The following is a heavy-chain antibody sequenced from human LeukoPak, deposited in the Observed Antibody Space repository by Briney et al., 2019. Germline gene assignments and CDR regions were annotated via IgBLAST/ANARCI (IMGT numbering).Heavy chain of an antibody. D-gene: IGHD2-2*01. CDR2: ISGSGGST. V-gene: IGHV3-23*01. CDR1: GFTFSSYA. Sequence: GGSLRLSCAASGFTFSSYAMSWVRQAPGKGLEWVSAISGSGGSTYYADSVKGRFTISRDNSKNTLYLQMNSLRAEDTAVYCCAKESSYCSSTSCYAYFDYGGQGTLVTVSS. J-gene: IGHJ4*02. CDR3: AKESSYCSSTSCYAYFDY.